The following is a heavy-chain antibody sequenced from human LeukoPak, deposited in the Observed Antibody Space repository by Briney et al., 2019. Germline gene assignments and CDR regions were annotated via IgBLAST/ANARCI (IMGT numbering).Heavy chain of an antibody. CDR1: GYTFTSYD. J-gene: IGHJ4*02. V-gene: IGHV1-8*03. CDR2: MNPNSGNT. D-gene: IGHD3-3*01. CDR3: ARGPGDFWSGYYKV. Sequence: ASVKVSCKASGYTFTSYDINWVRQATGQGLEWMGWMNPNSGNTGYARKFQGRVTITRNTSISTAYMELSSLRSEDTAVYYCARGPGDFWSGYYKVWGQGTLVTVSS.